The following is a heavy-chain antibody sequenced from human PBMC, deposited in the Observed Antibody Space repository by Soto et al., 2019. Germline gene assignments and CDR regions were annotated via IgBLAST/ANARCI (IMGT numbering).Heavy chain of an antibody. D-gene: IGHD2-21*02. CDR2: INPGNSDT. J-gene: IGHJ6*02. CDR1: GFIFSRYK. Sequence: EVQLVQSGAEVKKSGESLKISCEGSGFIFSRYKIGWVRQMPGKGLEWMGIINPGNSDTTYSPSFQGQVTISADNSINTAYLQWSSLRASDTAMYYCMRSYGDSYYFYDGMDVWGQGTTVTVSS. CDR3: MRSYGDSYYFYDGMDV. V-gene: IGHV5-51*01.